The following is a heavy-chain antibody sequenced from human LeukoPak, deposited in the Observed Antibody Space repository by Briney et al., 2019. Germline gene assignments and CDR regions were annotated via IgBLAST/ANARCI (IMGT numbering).Heavy chain of an antibody. CDR2: IYPGDSDT. J-gene: IGHJ3*02. CDR3: ARQGDIVVVPAAYDAFDI. V-gene: IGHV5-51*01. CDR1: GYSFTSYW. Sequence: GESLKISCKGSGYSFTSYWIGWVRQMPGKGLEWMGIIYPGDSDTRYSPSFRGQVTISADKSISTAYLQWSSLKASDTAMYYCARQGDIVVVPAAYDAFDIWGQGTMVTVSS. D-gene: IGHD2-2*01.